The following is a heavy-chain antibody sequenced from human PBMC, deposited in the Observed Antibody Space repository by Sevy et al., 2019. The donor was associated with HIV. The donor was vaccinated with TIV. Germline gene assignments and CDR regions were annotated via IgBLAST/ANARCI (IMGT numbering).Heavy chain of an antibody. J-gene: IGHJ4*02. CDR1: RYTLTELS. Sequence: ASVKVSCKVSRYTLTELSMHWVRQAPGKGLEWMGGFDPEDGETIYAQKFQGRVTMTEDTSTDTAYMELSSLRSEDTAVYYCATDPLITMLGRFDYWGQGTLVTVSS. D-gene: IGHD3-10*02. CDR2: FDPEDGET. CDR3: ATDPLITMLGRFDY. V-gene: IGHV1-24*01.